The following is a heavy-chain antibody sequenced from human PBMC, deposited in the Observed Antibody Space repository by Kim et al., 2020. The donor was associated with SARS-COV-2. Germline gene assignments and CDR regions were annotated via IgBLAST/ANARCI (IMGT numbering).Heavy chain of an antibody. D-gene: IGHD1-26*01. V-gene: IGHV4-39*07. CDR1: GGSISSSSYY. J-gene: IGHJ6*01. CDR2: IYYSGST. CDR3: ARDVGPSDYYYGMDV. Sequence: SETLSLTCTVSGGSISSSSYYWGWIRQPPGKGLEWIGSIYYSGSTYYNPSLKSRVTISVDTSKNQFSLKLSSVTAADTAVYYCARDVGPSDYYYGMDVWG.